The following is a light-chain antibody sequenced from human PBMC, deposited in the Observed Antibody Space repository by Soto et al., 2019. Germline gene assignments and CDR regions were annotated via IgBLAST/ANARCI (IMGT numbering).Light chain of an antibody. Sequence: EIVMTQSPATLSVSPGERATLSCRASQSVNSNLAWYQQKPGQAPRLLISGASTRATGIPARFSGSGSETXXXXXXXXXXSXXXAVXYXQQYNSWWTFGQGTKVEMK. CDR2: GAS. V-gene: IGKV3-15*01. J-gene: IGKJ1*01. CDR1: QSVNSN. CDR3: QQYNSWWT.